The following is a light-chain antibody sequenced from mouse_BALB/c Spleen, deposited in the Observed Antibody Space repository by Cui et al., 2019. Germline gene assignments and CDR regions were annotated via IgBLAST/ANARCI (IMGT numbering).Light chain of an antibody. J-gene: IGKJ5*01. V-gene: IGKV14-111*01. CDR3: LQYDEFPLT. CDR2: RAN. Sequence: DIKMTQSPSSMNASLVERVTNTCKASQDINSYLSWFQQKPGKSPKTLIYRANRLVDGVPSRFSGSGSGQDYSLTISSLEYEDMGIYYCLQYDEFPLTFGAGTKLELK. CDR1: QDINSY.